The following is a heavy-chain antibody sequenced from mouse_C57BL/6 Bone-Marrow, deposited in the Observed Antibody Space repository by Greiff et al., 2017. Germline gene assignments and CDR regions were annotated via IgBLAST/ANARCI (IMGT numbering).Heavy chain of an antibody. Sequence: EVQLVESGGGLVKPGGSLKLSCAASGFTFSDYGMHWVRQAPEKGLEWVAYISSGSSTIYYADTVKGRFTISRDNAKNTLFLQMTSLRSEDTAMYYCARPMPRRRTWFADWGQGTLVTVSA. CDR2: ISSGSSTI. V-gene: IGHV5-17*01. J-gene: IGHJ3*01. CDR1: GFTFSDYG. D-gene: IGHD6-1*01. CDR3: ARPMPRRRTWFAD.